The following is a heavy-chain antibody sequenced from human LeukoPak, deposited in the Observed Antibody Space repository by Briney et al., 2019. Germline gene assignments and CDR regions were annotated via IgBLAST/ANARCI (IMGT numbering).Heavy chain of an antibody. CDR1: GYSFTSYW. D-gene: IGHD6-19*01. Sequence: HGESLKISCKGSGYSFTSYWIGWVRQMPGKGLEWMGIIYPGDSDTRYSPSFQGQVTISVDKSISTAYLQWSGLKASDTAIYYCARLTVAGVYNYYCGMDIWGQGTTVTVSS. V-gene: IGHV5-51*01. CDR2: IYPGDSDT. J-gene: IGHJ6*02. CDR3: ARLTVAGVYNYYCGMDI.